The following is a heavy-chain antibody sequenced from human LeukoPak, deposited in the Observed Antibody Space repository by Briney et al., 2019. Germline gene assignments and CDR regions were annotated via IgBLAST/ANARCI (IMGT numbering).Heavy chain of an antibody. CDR3: ARRSMVTTFDY. CDR1: GGSISSSSYY. D-gene: IGHD4-17*01. V-gene: IGHV4-39*01. Sequence: PSETLSLTCTVSGGSISSSSYYWGWIRQPPGKGLEWIGSIYYSGSTYYNPSLKSRVTISVDTSKNQFSLKLSSVTAADTAVYHCARRSMVTTFDYWGQGTLVTVSS. J-gene: IGHJ4*02. CDR2: IYYSGST.